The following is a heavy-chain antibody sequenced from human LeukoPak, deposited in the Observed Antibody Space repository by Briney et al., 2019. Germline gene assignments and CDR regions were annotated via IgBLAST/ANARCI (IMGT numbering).Heavy chain of an antibody. CDR2: IWYDGSNK. D-gene: IGHD1-26*01. CDR3: ARDGGSFQSSPDN. J-gene: IGHJ4*02. Sequence: QPGGSLRLSCAASGFTFSTYEMNWVRQAPGKGLEWVAVIWYDGSNKYYADSVKGRFTISRDNSKNTVYLQMNSLRVEDTAVYYCARDGGSFQSSPDNWGQGTLVIVSS. V-gene: IGHV3-33*08. CDR1: GFTFSTYE.